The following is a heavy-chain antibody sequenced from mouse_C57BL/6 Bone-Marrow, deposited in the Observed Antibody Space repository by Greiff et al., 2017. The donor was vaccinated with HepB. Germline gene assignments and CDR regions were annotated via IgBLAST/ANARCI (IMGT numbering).Heavy chain of an antibody. V-gene: IGHV2-5*01. D-gene: IGHD1-1*01. J-gene: IGHJ1*03. CDR3: AKKGRITTVVATGYFDV. CDR2: IWRGGST. Sequence: VQLQQSGPGLVQPSQSLSITCTASGFSLTSYGVHWVRQSPGKGLEWLGVIWRGGSTDYNAAFMSRLSITKDNSTSQVFFKMNSLQADDTAIYYCAKKGRITTVVATGYFDVWGTGTTVTVSS. CDR1: GFSLTSYG.